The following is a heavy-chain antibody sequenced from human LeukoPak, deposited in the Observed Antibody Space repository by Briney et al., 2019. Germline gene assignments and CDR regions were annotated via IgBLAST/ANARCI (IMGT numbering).Heavy chain of an antibody. CDR3: ARDNQYYYYYYGMDV. CDR1: GFTVSSNY. V-gene: IGHV3-53*01. CDR2: IYSGGST. J-gene: IGHJ6*02. Sequence: GGSLRLSCAASGFTVSSNYMSWVRQAPGKGLEWVSVIYSGGSTYYADSVKGRFTISRDNSKNTLYLQMNSLRAEDTAVYYCARDNQYYYYYYGMDVWGQGTTVTVSS. D-gene: IGHD1-14*01.